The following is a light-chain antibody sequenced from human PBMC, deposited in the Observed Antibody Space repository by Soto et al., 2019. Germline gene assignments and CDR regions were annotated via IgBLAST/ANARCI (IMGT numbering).Light chain of an antibody. Sequence: ETVMTQSPATLSVSPGERATLSCRAGQSISNNLAWYQQNPGQAPRLLIYGATTRATGIPSRFSGSGSGTDFTLTISRLQSEDFAVYYCQQYNNWPLTFGGGTKVEIK. CDR2: GAT. V-gene: IGKV3-15*01. CDR3: QQYNNWPLT. J-gene: IGKJ4*01. CDR1: QSISNN.